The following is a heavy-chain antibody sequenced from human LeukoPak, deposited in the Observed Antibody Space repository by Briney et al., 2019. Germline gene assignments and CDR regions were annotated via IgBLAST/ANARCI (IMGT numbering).Heavy chain of an antibody. CDR3: ARGFLVEPFDY. J-gene: IGHJ4*02. D-gene: IGHD2-15*01. CDR2: INPNSGNT. V-gene: IGHV1-8*03. Sequence: GASVKVSCKASGYTFTSYDINWVRQAPGQGLEWMGLINPNSGNTGYAQKFQGRVTITRNTSISTAYMELSSLRSEDTAVYYCARGFLVEPFDYWGQGTLVTVSS. CDR1: GYTFTSYD.